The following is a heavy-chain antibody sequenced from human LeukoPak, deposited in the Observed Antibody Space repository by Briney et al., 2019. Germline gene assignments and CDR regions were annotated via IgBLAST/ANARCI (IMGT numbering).Heavy chain of an antibody. CDR1: GFTFNSYG. J-gene: IGHJ4*02. CDR2: ISDDGAKR. V-gene: IGHV3-30*18. CDR3: AKDNKRYSYDY. D-gene: IGHD5-18*01. Sequence: PGGSLRLSRAASGFTFNSYGMHWVRQGPGKGLEWVAVISDDGAKRYYTDSVKGRFTISRDSSKNTLFLQMNSLRVEDTAVYYCAKDNKRYSYDYWGQGTLVTVSS.